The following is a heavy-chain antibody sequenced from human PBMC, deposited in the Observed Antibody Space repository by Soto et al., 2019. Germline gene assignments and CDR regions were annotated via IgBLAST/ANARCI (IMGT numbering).Heavy chain of an antibody. CDR1: GDSINNGEYY. V-gene: IGHV4-30-4*01. CDR2: IYYNEVT. J-gene: IGHJ3*02. Sequence: QVQLQESGPGLLKPSQTLSLTCNVSGDSINNGEYYWSXXRQPPGKGLEWIGYIYYNEVTYYNPSLKRRPTXSXXTXKNQFSLQLTXXXXXDXAVYXCARDHTVTTGAFDIWGPGTMVTVSS. D-gene: IGHD4-17*01. CDR3: ARDHTVTTGAFDI.